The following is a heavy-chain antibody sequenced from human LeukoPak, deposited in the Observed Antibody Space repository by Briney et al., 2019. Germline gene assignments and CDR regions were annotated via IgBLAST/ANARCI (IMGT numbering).Heavy chain of an antibody. D-gene: IGHD6-19*01. CDR2: IYHSGST. V-gene: IGHV4-38-2*02. Sequence: SETLSLTCTVSGYSISSGYYWGWIRPPPGKGLEWIGSIYHSGSTYYNPSLKSRVTISVDTSKNQFSLKLSSVTAADTAVYYCARDVAVAGASDYWGQGTLVTGSS. J-gene: IGHJ4*02. CDR3: ARDVAVAGASDY. CDR1: GYSISSGYY.